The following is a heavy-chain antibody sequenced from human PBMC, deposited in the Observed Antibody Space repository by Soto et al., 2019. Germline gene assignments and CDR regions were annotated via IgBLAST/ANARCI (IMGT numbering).Heavy chain of an antibody. CDR1: GFTVSSTY. Sequence: GGSLRLSCAASGFTVSSTYLTWVRQAPGKGLEWVAILYTGTDTVYADSVKGRFTISRDSSKNTFYLQMNSLRAEDTAMYFCARSRYTGTYSGSFMDYWGQGSLVTVSS. J-gene: IGHJ4*02. D-gene: IGHD1-26*01. CDR2: LYTGTDT. CDR3: ARSRYTGTYSGSFMDY. V-gene: IGHV3-53*01.